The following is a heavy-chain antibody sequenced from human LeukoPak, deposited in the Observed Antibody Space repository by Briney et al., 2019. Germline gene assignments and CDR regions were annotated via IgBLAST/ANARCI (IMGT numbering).Heavy chain of an antibody. CDR3: ARDFRNYYYYGMDV. CDR2: IRYDGSNK. CDR1: GFTFSSYG. Sequence: PGRSLRLSCAASGFTFSSYGMHWIRQAPGKGLEWVAVIRYDGSNKYYADSVKGRFTISRDNSKNTLYLQMNSLRAEDTAVYYCARDFRNYYYYGMDVWGKGTTVTVSS. V-gene: IGHV3-33*01. J-gene: IGHJ6*04.